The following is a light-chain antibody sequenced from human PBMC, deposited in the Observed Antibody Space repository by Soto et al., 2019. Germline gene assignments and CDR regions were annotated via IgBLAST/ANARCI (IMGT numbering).Light chain of an antibody. J-gene: IGKJ1*01. CDR2: AAS. V-gene: IGKV1-39*01. Sequence: DIQMTQSPSSLSASVGDRVTITCRASQSIGIYLNWYQEKPGKAPNLLIHAASRLQRGVPSRFSGRGSGTDFTLTITSLQPEDFATYYCQRSYSSPRTFGQGTKVEIK. CDR1: QSIGIY. CDR3: QRSYSSPRT.